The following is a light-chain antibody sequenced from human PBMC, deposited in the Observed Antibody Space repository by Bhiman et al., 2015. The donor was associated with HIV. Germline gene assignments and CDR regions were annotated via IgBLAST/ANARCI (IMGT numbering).Light chain of an antibody. V-gene: IGLV7-46*01. CDR3: QVWDSSSDHPI. CDR1: AGAVTSGHS. CDR2: DTS. Sequence: QTVVTQEPSLTVSPGGTVTLTCGSSAGAVTSGHSPYWFQQKPGQAPRTLIYDTSNKHSWTPARFSGSLLGDKAALTLSGAQAEDEADYYCQVWDSSSDHPIFGGGTKLTVL. J-gene: IGLJ2*01.